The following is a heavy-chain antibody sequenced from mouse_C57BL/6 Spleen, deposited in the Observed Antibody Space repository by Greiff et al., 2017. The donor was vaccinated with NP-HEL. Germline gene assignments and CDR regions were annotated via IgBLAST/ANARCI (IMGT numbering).Heavy chain of an antibody. V-gene: IGHV1-55*01. CDR3: ARRSNYGLAWFAY. CDR1: GYTFTSYW. J-gene: IGHJ3*01. D-gene: IGHD2-5*01. CDR2: IYPGSGST. Sequence: QVQLQQPGAELVKPGASVKMSCKASGYTFTSYWITWVKQRPGQGLEWIGDIYPGSGSTNYNEKFKSKATLTVDTSSSTAYMQLSSLTSEDSAVYYCARRSNYGLAWFAYWGQGTLVTVSA.